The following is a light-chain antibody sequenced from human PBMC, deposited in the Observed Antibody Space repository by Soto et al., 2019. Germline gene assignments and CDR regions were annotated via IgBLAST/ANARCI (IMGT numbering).Light chain of an antibody. V-gene: IGKV2-30*02. CDR3: MQGTHWPIT. CDR2: KVS. J-gene: IGKJ5*01. CDR1: QSLVHSDGIAY. Sequence: DVVMTQSPLSLPVTLGQPASISCRSNQSLVHSDGIAYFSWFQQRPGRSPRRLIYKVSNRDSGVPXRSSGGESATHLEMNTRRVEAEDVGVYYCMQGTHWPITFGQGTRLEIK.